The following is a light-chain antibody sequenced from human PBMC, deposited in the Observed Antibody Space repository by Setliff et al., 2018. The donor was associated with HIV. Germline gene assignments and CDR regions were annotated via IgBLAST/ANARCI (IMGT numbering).Light chain of an antibody. J-gene: IGLJ1*01. CDR3: ASHRDTNTREV. CDR2: SVT. Sequence: QSVLTQPASVSGSPGQSITISCSGTNSDIGSHDYVFWYQQHPGKAPKLIIFSVTYRPSGVSDRFSGSKSGNTASLTISGLQPEDEADYYCASHRDTNTREVFGTGTKVTVL. CDR1: NSDIGSHDY. V-gene: IGLV2-14*03.